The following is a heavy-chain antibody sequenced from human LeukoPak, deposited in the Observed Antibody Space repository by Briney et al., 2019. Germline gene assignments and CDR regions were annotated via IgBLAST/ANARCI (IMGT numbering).Heavy chain of an antibody. CDR1: GFTFGDYA. CDR2: INQDVSQI. J-gene: IGHJ4*02. D-gene: IGHD6-13*01. CDR3: AKLGYNSWDFDY. Sequence: GGSLRLSYTASGFTFGDYAMSWLRQAPGEGLEWVATINQDVSQIKYVDSVKGRFTISRDNAKNSLYLQMNSLRAEDTAVYYCAKLGYNSWDFDYWGQGTVVTVSS. V-gene: IGHV3-7*01.